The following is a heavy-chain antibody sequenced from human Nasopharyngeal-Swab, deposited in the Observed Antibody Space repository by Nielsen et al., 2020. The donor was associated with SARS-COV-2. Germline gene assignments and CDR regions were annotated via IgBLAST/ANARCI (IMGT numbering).Heavy chain of an antibody. CDR2: IWYDRSNK. J-gene: IGHJ6*02. CDR1: GFTFSSHG. D-gene: IGHD5-12*01. Sequence: GESLKISCAAPGFTFSSHGMHWVRQPPGKGLEWVAVIWYDRSNKYYADSVKGRFTISRDNSKNTLYLQINDLRAEDTAVYYCARDIVCYDPDYYYYGVDVWCQGTTVTVSS. CDR3: ARDIVCYDPDYYYYGVDV. V-gene: IGHV3-33*01.